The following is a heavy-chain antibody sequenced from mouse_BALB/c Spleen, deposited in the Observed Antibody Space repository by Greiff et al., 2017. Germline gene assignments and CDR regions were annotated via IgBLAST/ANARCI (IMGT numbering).Heavy chain of an antibody. CDR1: GYSFTGYY. J-gene: IGHJ2*01. Sequence: EVNLVESGPELVKPGASVKISCKASGYSFTGYYMHWVKQSHVKSLEWIGRINPYNGATSYNQNFKDKASLTVDKSSSTAYMELHSLTSEDSAVYYCARTGTWYYFDYWGQGTTLTVSS. V-gene: IGHV1-26*01. D-gene: IGHD4-1*01. CDR2: INPYNGAT. CDR3: ARTGTWYYFDY.